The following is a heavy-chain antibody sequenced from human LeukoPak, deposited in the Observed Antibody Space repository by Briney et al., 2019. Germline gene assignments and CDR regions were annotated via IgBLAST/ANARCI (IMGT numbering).Heavy chain of an antibody. CDR3: AREDPARV. V-gene: IGHV4-59*12. Sequence: SETLSLTCTVSGGSISNYYWSWIRQPPGKGLEWIGYIYYSGSTNYNPSLKSRVTISVDTSKNQFSLKLSSVTAADTAVYYCAREDPARVWGQGTLVTVSS. CDR2: IYYSGST. J-gene: IGHJ4*02. CDR1: GGSISNYY.